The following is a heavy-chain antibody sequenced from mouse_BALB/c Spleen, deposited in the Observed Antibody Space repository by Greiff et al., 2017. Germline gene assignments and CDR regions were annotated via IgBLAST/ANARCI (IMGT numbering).Heavy chain of an antibody. D-gene: IGHD1-1*01. Sequence: VQLKQSGPELVKPGASVKMSCKASGYTFTSYVMHWVKQKPGQGLEWIGYINPYNDGTKYNEKFKGKATLTSDKSSSTAYMELSSLTSEDSAVYYCARSNYYGSSYVNYFDYWGQGTTLTVSS. J-gene: IGHJ2*01. CDR1: GYTFTSYV. CDR3: ARSNYYGSSYVNYFDY. V-gene: IGHV1-14*01. CDR2: INPYNDGT.